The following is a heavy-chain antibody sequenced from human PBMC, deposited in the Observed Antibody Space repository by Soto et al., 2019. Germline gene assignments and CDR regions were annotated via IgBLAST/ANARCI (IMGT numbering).Heavy chain of an antibody. CDR3: AKPLESITIFGVVTHPYDY. D-gene: IGHD3-3*01. CDR2: ISYDGSNK. V-gene: IGHV3-30*18. J-gene: IGHJ4*02. Sequence: GGSLRLSCAASGFTFSSYGMHWVRQAPGKGLERVAVISYDGSNKYYADSVKGRFTISRDNSKNTLYLQMNSLRAEDTAVYYCAKPLESITIFGVVTHPYDYWGQGTLVTVSS. CDR1: GFTFSSYG.